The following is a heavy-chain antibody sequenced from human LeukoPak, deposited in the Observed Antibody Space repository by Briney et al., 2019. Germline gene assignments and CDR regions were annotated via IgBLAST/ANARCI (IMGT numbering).Heavy chain of an antibody. J-gene: IGHJ4*02. V-gene: IGHV4-59*11. Sequence: SETLSLTCTVSGGSISSHYWSWIRQPPGKGLEWIGCIYYSGSTNYNPSLKSRVTISVDTSKNQFSLKLSSVTAADTAVYYCARVPNYSGSYSDSWGQGTLVTVSS. CDR3: ARVPNYSGSYSDS. CDR1: GGSISSHY. D-gene: IGHD1-26*01. CDR2: IYYSGST.